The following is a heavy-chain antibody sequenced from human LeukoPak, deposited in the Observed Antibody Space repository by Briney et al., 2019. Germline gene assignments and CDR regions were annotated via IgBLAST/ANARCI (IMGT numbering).Heavy chain of an antibody. J-gene: IGHJ6*03. V-gene: IGHV3-21*01. CDR3: ARDERSTIFGVVFYYMDV. CDR2: ISSSSSYI. D-gene: IGHD3-3*01. Sequence: GGSLRLSCAAAGFTFSSYSMNWVRQAPGKGLEWVSSISSSSSYIYYADSVKGRFTISRENAKNSLYLQMNSLRAEDTAGYYCARDERSTIFGVVFYYMDVWGKGTTLTVSS. CDR1: GFTFSSYS.